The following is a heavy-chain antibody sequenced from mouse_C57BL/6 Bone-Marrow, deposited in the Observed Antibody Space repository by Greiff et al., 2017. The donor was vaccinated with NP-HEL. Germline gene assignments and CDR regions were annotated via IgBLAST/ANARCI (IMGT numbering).Heavy chain of an antibody. Sequence: VQLQQPGAELVRPGTSVKLSCKASGYTFTSYWMHWVKQRPGQGLEWIGVIDPSDSYTNYNQKFKGKATLTVDTSSSTAYMPLSSLTSEDSAVYYCARSGMGPRAWFAYWGQGTLVTVSA. V-gene: IGHV1-59*01. D-gene: IGHD2-3*01. J-gene: IGHJ3*01. CDR2: IDPSDSYT. CDR3: ARSGMGPRAWFAY. CDR1: GYTFTSYW.